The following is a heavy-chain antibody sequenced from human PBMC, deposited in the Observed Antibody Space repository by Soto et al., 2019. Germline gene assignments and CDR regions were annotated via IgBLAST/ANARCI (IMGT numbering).Heavy chain of an antibody. CDR2: ISAYNGNT. CDR1: GYTFTSYG. D-gene: IGHD3-3*01. Sequence: ASVXVSCKASGYTFTSYGISWVRQAPGQGLEWMGWISAYNGNTNYAQKFQGWVTMTRDTSISTAYMELSRLRSDDTAVYYCARTPVLRFLEYPHYGMDVWGQGTTVTVSS. J-gene: IGHJ6*02. V-gene: IGHV1-18*01. CDR3: ARTPVLRFLEYPHYGMDV.